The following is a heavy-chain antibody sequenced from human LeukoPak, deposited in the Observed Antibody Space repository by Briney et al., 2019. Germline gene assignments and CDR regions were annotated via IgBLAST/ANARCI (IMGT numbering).Heavy chain of an antibody. D-gene: IGHD1-1*01. J-gene: IGHJ4*02. CDR1: GYTFNAYY. V-gene: IGHV1-2*02. CDR2: INPNSGGT. Sequence: ASVKVSCKTSGYTFNAYYMHWVRQAPGQGLEWMGWINPNSGGTNYAQKFQGRVTMTRDTSISTAYMELSRLRSDDTAVYYCARGGVQLERRLIDYWGQGTLVTVSS. CDR3: ARGGVQLERRLIDY.